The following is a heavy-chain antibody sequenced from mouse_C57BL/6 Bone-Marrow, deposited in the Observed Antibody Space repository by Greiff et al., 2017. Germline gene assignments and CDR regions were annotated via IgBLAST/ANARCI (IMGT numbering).Heavy chain of an antibody. V-gene: IGHV1-26*01. CDR3: ARDYYDPPYAMDY. J-gene: IGHJ4*01. Sequence: DVKLQESGPELVKPGASVKISCKASGYTFTDYYMNWVKQSHGKSLEWIGDINPNNGGTSYNQKFKGKATLTVDKSSSTAYMELRSLTSEDSAVYYCARDYYDPPYAMDYWGQGTSVTVSS. CDR2: INPNNGGT. CDR1: GYTFTDYY. D-gene: IGHD2-4*01.